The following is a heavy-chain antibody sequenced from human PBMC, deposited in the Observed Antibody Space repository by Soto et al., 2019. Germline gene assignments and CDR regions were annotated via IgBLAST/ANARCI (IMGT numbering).Heavy chain of an antibody. CDR2: IYHSGGT. CDR3: ARGPRSGSYSVDGFDV. V-gene: IGHV4-4*02. D-gene: IGHD1-26*01. J-gene: IGHJ3*01. CDR1: GASISTSNW. Sequence: QVQLQQSGPGLVNPSGTLSLTCVVSGASISTSNWWSWVRQPPGKGLEWIGEIYHSGGTSYSPSLKSRLILSVDKSRNEFSLRLSAVTAADTALYYCARGPRSGSYSVDGFDVWGQGTVVTVSS.